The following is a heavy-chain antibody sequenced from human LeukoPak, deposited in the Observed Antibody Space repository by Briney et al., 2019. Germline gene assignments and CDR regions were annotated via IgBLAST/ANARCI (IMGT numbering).Heavy chain of an antibody. CDR1: GYNFNELS. CDR2: FDPEDGET. V-gene: IGHV1-24*01. Sequence: ASVKVSCKVSGYNFNELSMHWVRQAPGKGLEWMGGFDPEDGETIYAQKFQGRVTMTEDTSTDTAYMELSSLRSEDRAVYYCASADPRLYTIRYFEYWGQGTLVTVSS. D-gene: IGHD3-16*01. J-gene: IGHJ4*02. CDR3: ASADPRLYTIRYFEY.